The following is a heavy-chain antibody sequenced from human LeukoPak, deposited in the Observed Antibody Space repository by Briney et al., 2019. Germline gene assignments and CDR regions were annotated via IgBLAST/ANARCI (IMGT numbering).Heavy chain of an antibody. CDR2: ISAYNGNT. V-gene: IGHV1-18*01. J-gene: IGHJ4*02. CDR3: ARVARHDYTYYPGGNYFDY. CDR1: GYTFTSYG. Sequence: GASVKVSCKASGYTFTSYGISWVRQAPGQGLEWMGWISAYNGNTNYAQKLQGRVTMTTDTSTSTAYMELRSLRSDDTAVYYCARVARHDYTYYPGGNYFDYWGQGTLVTVSS. D-gene: IGHD4-11*01.